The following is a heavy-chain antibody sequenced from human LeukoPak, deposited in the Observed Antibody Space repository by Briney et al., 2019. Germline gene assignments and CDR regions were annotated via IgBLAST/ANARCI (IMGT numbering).Heavy chain of an antibody. J-gene: IGHJ4*02. CDR3: ARVPYIVPSPDY. D-gene: IGHD5-12*01. V-gene: IGHV4-39*07. Sequence: SETLSLTCTVSGGSISSSSYYWGWIRQPPGKGLEWIGSIYYSGSTCYNPSLKSRVTISVDTSKNQFSLKLSSVTAADTAVYYCARVPYIVPSPDYWGQGTLVTVSS. CDR1: GGSISSSSYY. CDR2: IYYSGST.